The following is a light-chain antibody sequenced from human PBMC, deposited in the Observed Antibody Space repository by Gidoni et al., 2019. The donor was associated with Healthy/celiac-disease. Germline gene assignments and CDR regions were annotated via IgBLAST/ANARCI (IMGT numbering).Light chain of an antibody. CDR2: GNS. CDR1: SSNIGAGYD. J-gene: IGLJ2*01. CDR3: QSYDSSLSGSV. V-gene: IGLV1-40*01. Sequence: QSVLTQPPSVSGAPGQRVTISCTGSSSNIGAGYDVHWYQQLPGPAPKLPIYGNSNRPSVVPDRFSGSKSGTSASLAITGLQAEDEADYYCQSYDSSLSGSVFGGGTKLTVL.